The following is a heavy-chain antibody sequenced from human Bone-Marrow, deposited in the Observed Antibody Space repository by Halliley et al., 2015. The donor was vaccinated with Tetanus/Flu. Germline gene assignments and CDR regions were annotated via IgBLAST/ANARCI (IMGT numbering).Heavy chain of an antibody. J-gene: IGHJ4*02. V-gene: IGHV3-48*03. Sequence: SLRLSCAASGFTLSSYEMNWVRQAPGKGLEWVSYSSTNGRTTYYADSVRGRFTISRDNAKNSLYLQMNSLRAEDTAVYYCARDVVDPGYSGYKFDYWGQGTLVTISS. CDR3: ARDVVDPGYSGYKFDY. CDR2: SSTNGRTT. D-gene: IGHD5-12*01. CDR1: GFTLSSYE.